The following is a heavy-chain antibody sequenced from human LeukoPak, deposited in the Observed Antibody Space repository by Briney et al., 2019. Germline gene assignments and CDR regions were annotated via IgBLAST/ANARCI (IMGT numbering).Heavy chain of an antibody. Sequence: ASVKVSCKASGYTFTYYYVHWVRQAPGQGLEWMGWINPKSGGTSSAQKFQGRVTMTRDTPINTAYMELSSLTSDDTAVYYCARDHHTSAHYFDPWGQGTLVTVSS. CDR2: INPKSGGT. J-gene: IGHJ5*02. V-gene: IGHV1-2*02. CDR1: GYTFTYYY. D-gene: IGHD6-19*01. CDR3: ARDHHTSAHYFDP.